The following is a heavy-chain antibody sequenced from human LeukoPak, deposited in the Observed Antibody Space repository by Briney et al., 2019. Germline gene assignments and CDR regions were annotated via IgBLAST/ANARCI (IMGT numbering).Heavy chain of an antibody. D-gene: IGHD2-15*01. CDR2: INPNSGGT. CDR3: ARCRRAEADFDF. J-gene: IGHJ4*02. Sequence: ASVKVSCKASAHTFTCSYIHCVRQAPGQGLEWMGWINPNSGGTNYAQKFQGRVTMTRDRSINTAYMDLRSLTYDDTAVYYCARCRRAEADFDFWGQGTLVTVSS. CDR1: AHTFTCSY. V-gene: IGHV1-2*02.